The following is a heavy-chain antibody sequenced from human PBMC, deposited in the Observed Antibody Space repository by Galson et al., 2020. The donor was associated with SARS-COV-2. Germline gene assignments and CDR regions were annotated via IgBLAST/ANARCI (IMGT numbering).Heavy chain of an antibody. V-gene: IGHV3-21*01. CDR1: GFTFSSYS. D-gene: IGHD3-22*01. CDR3: ATSEDYYDSSGYYSQVATYYYYGMDV. CDR2: ISSSSSYI. J-gene: IGHJ6*02. Sequence: GGSLRLSCAASGFTFSSYSMNWVRQAPGKGLEWVSSISSSSSYIYYADSVKGRFTISRDNAKNSLYMQMNSLRAEDTAVYYCATSEDYYDSSGYYSQVATYYYYGMDVWGQGTTVTVSS.